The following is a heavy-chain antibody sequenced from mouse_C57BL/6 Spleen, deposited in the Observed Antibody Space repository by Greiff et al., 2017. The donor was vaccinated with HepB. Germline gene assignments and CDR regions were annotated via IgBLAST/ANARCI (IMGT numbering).Heavy chain of an antibody. V-gene: IGHV1-80*01. J-gene: IGHJ3*01. CDR2: IYPGDGDT. D-gene: IGHD3-2*02. CDR3: AREESRAAQATGWFAY. Sequence: QVQLKQSGAELVKPGASVKISCKASGYAFSSYWMNWVKQRPGKGLEWIGQIYPGDGDTNYNGKFKGKATLTADKSSSTAYMQLSSLTSEDSAVYFCAREESRAAQATGWFAYWGQGTLVTVSA. CDR1: GYAFSSYW.